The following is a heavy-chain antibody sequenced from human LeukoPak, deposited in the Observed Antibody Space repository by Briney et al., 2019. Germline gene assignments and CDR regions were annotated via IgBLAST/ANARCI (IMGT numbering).Heavy chain of an antibody. CDR2: IFPIFGTA. Sequence: GASVKVSCKASGGTFSSYAISWVRQAPGQGLEWMGRIFPIFGTANYAQKFQGRVTITTDESTSTAYMELSSLRSEDTAVYCCASRYYYDSSGYYGAFDIWGQGTMVTVSS. D-gene: IGHD3-22*01. J-gene: IGHJ3*02. CDR3: ASRYYYDSSGYYGAFDI. V-gene: IGHV1-69*05. CDR1: GGTFSSYA.